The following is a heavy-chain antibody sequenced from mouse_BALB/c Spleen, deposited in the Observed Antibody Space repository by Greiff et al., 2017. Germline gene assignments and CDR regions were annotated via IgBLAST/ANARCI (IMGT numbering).Heavy chain of an antibody. V-gene: IGHV1-7*01. Sequence: QVQLQQSGAELAKPGASVKMSCKASGYTFTSYWMHWVKQRPGQGLEWIGYINPSTGYTEYNQKFKDKATLTADKSSSTAYIQLSSLTSEDSAVYYCARGGDDKDYWGQGTTLTVSS. CDR2: INPSTGYT. CDR3: ARGGDDKDY. J-gene: IGHJ2*01. CDR1: GYTFTSYW. D-gene: IGHD2-2*01.